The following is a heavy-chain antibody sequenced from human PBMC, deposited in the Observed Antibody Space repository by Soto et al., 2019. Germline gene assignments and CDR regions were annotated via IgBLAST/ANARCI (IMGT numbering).Heavy chain of an antibody. Sequence: QVQLQQWGAGLLKPSETLSLTCAVYGGSFSGYQWTWIRQTPGKGLEWIGEINDSGNINYNPSLRSRFPILLARARRQISRRLSFGTAADTVVYSGARGLIFCFGKLPRRGGSYYYRDAWAKGPRSPSP. CDR3: ARGLIFCFGKLPRRGGSYYYRDA. CDR1: GGSFSGYQ. V-gene: IGHV4-34*01. J-gene: IGHJ6*03. D-gene: IGHD3-9*01. CDR2: INDSGNI.